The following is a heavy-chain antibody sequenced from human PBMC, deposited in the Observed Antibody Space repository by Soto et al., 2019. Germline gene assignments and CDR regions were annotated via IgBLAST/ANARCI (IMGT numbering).Heavy chain of an antibody. CDR1: GFTFSIYS. V-gene: IGHV3-7*04. CDR3: ARHNWWHFD. Sequence: EVQLVESGGGLVHPGGSLRLSCAASGFTFSIYSMRWVRQAPGKGPEWVANIQSDGNERYYVDSVRGRFTISRDNAKNSLSLQMDSLRAEDTAVYYCARHNWWHFDWGQGTLVTVSS. D-gene: IGHD1-1*01. CDR2: IQSDGNER. J-gene: IGHJ4*02.